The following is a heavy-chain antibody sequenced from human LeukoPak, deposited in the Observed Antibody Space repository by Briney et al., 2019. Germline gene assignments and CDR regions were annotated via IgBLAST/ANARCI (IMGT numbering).Heavy chain of an antibody. CDR1: GFTFGSYA. J-gene: IGHJ4*02. V-gene: IGHV3-23*01. CDR2: ISGSGGST. Sequence: PGGSLRLSCAASGFTFGSYAMSWVRQAPGKGLEWVSAISGSGGSTYYADSVKGRFTISRDNSKNTLYLHLSSLRVEDAAVYYCAKDGYSSIPGFHFEYWGQGTPVTVSS. D-gene: IGHD6-13*01. CDR3: AKDGYSSIPGFHFEY.